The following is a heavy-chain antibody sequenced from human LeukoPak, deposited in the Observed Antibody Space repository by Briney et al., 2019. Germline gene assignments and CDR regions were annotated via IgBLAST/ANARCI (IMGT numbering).Heavy chain of an antibody. CDR1: GGSISSGSYY. Sequence: PSETLSLTCTVSGGSISSGSYYWSWIRQPAGKGLEWIGRIYTSGSTNYNPSLKSRVTISVDTPKNQFSLKLSSVTAADTAVYYCARGTPGYTTGYYYMDVWGKGTTVTVSS. V-gene: IGHV4-61*02. CDR3: ARGTPGYTTGYYYMDV. J-gene: IGHJ6*03. D-gene: IGHD2-2*02. CDR2: IYTSGST.